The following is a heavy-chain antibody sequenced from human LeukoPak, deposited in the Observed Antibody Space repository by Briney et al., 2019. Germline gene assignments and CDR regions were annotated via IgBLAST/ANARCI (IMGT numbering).Heavy chain of an antibody. Sequence: GASVKVSCTASGYTFTSYDINWVRQATGQGLEWMGWMNSNSGNTGYAQKFQGRVTMTRNTSISTAYMELSSLRSEDTAVYYCARQVPPPAYYDFWSGYKNYYYYMDVWGKGTTVTVSS. CDR2: MNSNSGNT. D-gene: IGHD3-3*01. CDR3: ARQVPPPAYYDFWSGYKNYYYYMDV. V-gene: IGHV1-8*01. J-gene: IGHJ6*03. CDR1: GYTFTSYD.